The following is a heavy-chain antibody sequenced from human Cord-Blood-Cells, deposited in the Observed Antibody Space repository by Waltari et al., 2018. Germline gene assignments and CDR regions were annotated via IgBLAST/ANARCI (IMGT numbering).Heavy chain of an antibody. CDR3: AIVGATYYYFQH. Sequence: QVQLQQWGAGLLKPSETLSLTCAVYGGSFSGYYWGWIRQPPGKGLEWIGEINHSGSTNYNPSLKSRVTISVDTSKNQFSLKLSSVTAADTAVYYCAIVGATYYYFQHWGQGTLVTVSS. D-gene: IGHD1-26*01. V-gene: IGHV4-34*01. CDR1: GGSFSGYY. CDR2: INHSGST. J-gene: IGHJ1*01.